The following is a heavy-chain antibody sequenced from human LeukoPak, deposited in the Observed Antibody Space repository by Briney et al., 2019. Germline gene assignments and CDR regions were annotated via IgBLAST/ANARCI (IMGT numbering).Heavy chain of an antibody. D-gene: IGHD2-2*02. Sequence: GSSVKVSCKASGGTFSSYAISWVRQAPGQGLEWMGGIIPIFGTANYAQKFQGRVTITADESTSTAYMELSSLRSEDTAVYYCARDGHCSSTSCYMKYYYYGMDVWGQGTAVTVSS. V-gene: IGHV1-69*01. CDR3: ARDGHCSSTSCYMKYYYYGMDV. CDR2: IIPIFGTA. J-gene: IGHJ6*02. CDR1: GGTFSSYA.